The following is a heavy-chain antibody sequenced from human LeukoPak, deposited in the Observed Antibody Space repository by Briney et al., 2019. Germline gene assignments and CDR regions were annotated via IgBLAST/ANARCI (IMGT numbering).Heavy chain of an antibody. J-gene: IGHJ4*02. CDR2: ISSSSSYI. CDR1: GFTFSSYS. D-gene: IGHD2-2*01. CDR3: ASSTPPGRDQDTFVDY. Sequence: GRSLRLSCAASGFTFSSYSMNWVRQAPGKGLEWVSSISSSSSYIYYADSVKGRFTISRDNAKNSLYLQMNSLRAEDTAVYYCASSTPPGRDQDTFVDYWGQGTLVTVSS. V-gene: IGHV3-21*04.